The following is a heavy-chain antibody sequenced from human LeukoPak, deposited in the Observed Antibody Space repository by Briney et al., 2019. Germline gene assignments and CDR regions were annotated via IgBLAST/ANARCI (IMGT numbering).Heavy chain of an antibody. J-gene: IGHJ4*02. V-gene: IGHV4-59*01. CDR2: IYYSGST. D-gene: IGHD1-26*01. Sequence: SETLSLTCTVSGGSMSGYYWSWIRQPPGKGLEWIGYIYYSGSTNYNPSLKSRVTISVDTSKNQFSLKLSSVTAADTAVYYCARGVGGTYYFDYWGQGTLVTVSS. CDR1: GGSMSGYY. CDR3: ARGVGGTYYFDY.